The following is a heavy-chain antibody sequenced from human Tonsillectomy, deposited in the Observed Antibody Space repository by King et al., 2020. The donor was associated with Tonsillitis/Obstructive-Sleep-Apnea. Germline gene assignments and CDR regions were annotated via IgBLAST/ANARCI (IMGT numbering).Heavy chain of an antibody. CDR1: GFTFSSYA. V-gene: IGHV3-23*01. CDR3: ANTQAVSGTKYQFDY. CDR2: LSGSGGST. D-gene: IGHD2-15*01. J-gene: IGHJ4*02. Sequence: VHLLESGGGLVQPGGSLRLSCAASGFTFSSYAMSWVRQAPGKGLEWVSALSGSGGSTYYADFVKGRFTISRDNSKNTLYLQMNSRRAEDTAVYYCANTQAVSGTKYQFDYWGQGPLVTVSS.